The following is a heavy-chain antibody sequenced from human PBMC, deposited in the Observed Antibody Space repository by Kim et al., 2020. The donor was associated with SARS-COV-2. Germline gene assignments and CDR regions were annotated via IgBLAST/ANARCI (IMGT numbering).Heavy chain of an antibody. CDR3: ARECSSRSCSYQYAMDV. CDR2: ISSTSSAI. J-gene: IGHJ6*02. Sequence: GGSLRLSCAASGFTFSTYSMNWVRQAPGKGLEWVSYISSTSSAIYHAASVKGRFTISRDNAKNSLYLQMNSLRDEDTAVYYCARECSSRSCSYQYAMDVWGQGTTVTVYS. V-gene: IGHV3-48*02. CDR1: GFTFSTYS. D-gene: IGHD2-2*01.